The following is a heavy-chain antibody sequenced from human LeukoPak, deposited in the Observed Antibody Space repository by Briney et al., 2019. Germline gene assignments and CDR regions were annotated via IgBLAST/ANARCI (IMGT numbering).Heavy chain of an antibody. V-gene: IGHV3-53*01. CDR1: GLTVSSNS. CDR2: IYSDNT. J-gene: IGHJ4*02. Sequence: PGGSLRLSCTVSGLTVSSNSMSWVRQAPGKGLEWVSFIYSDNTHYSDSVKGRFTISRDNSKNTLYLQMNSLRAEDAAVYYCGTYHLLTGYHGCFDYWGQGTLVTVSS. D-gene: IGHD3-9*01. CDR3: GTYHLLTGYHGCFDY.